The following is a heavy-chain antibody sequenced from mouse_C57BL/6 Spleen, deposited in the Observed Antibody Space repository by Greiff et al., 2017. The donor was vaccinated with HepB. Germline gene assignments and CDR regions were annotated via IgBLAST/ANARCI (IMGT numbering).Heavy chain of an antibody. Sequence: QVQLQQPGAELVRPGSSVKLSCKASGYTFTSYWMDWVKQRPGQGLEWIGNIYPSDSETHYNQKFKDKATLTVDKSSSTAYMQLSSLTSEDSAVYYCARHYGSSYFDYWGQGTTLTVSS. D-gene: IGHD1-1*01. CDR3: ARHYGSSYFDY. CDR1: GYTFTSYW. V-gene: IGHV1-61*01. CDR2: IYPSDSET. J-gene: IGHJ2*01.